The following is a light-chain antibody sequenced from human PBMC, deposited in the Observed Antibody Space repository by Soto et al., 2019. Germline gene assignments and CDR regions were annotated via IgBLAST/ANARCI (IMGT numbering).Light chain of an antibody. V-gene: IGKV3-15*01. CDR1: QSVSSN. Sequence: EIVMTQSPATLSVSPGERATLSCRASQSVSSNLAWYQQKPGQAPRLLIYGASTRATGIPARFSGSGSGTEFTLPISSLQSEDCAVYYCQQYNNWPFTFGPGTKVDIK. CDR2: GAS. J-gene: IGKJ3*01. CDR3: QQYNNWPFT.